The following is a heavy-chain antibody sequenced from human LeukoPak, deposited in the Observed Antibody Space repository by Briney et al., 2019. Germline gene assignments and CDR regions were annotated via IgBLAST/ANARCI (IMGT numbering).Heavy chain of an antibody. Sequence: SQTLSLTCTVSSGSICCTNYFWSWVRQSPGKVLELIAYIDYSGSAHYNPSLRSRSIISINTSKNQVALTMTSMTAADTAVYYCAREVNIVSDSDAFDVWGQGTMVIVSS. CDR2: IDYSGSA. CDR1: SGSICCTNYF. D-gene: IGHD2/OR15-2a*01. CDR3: AREVNIVSDSDAFDV. V-gene: IGHV4-30-4*01. J-gene: IGHJ3*01.